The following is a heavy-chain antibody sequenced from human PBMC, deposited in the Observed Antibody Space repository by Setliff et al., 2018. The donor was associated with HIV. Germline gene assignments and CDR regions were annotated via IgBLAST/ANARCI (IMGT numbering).Heavy chain of an antibody. CDR2: IYYSGST. CDR3: ARRGPQLLEYSSSVDWFDP. D-gene: IGHD6-6*01. CDR1: GGSISSSSYY. J-gene: IGHJ5*02. Sequence: KASETLSLTCTVSGGSISSSSYYWGWIRQPPGKGLEWIGSIYYSGSTYYNPSLKSRVAISVDTSKNQFSLKLSSVTAADTAVYYCARRGPQLLEYSSSVDWFDPWGQGTLVTVSS. V-gene: IGHV4-39*07.